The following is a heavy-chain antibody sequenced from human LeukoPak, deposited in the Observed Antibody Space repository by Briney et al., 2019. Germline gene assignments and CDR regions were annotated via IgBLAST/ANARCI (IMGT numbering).Heavy chain of an antibody. CDR3: ARYKGLGD. CDR2: ISPSGTTM. CDR1: GFTFSDYY. D-gene: IGHD1-1*01. Sequence: GGSLRLSCAASGFTFSDYYMSWIRQAPGKGLEWVSYISPSGTTMFYADSVKGRFTISRDNAESSLSLQMNSLRAEDSAVYYCARYKGLGDWGQGTLVTVSS. J-gene: IGHJ4*02. V-gene: IGHV3-11*01.